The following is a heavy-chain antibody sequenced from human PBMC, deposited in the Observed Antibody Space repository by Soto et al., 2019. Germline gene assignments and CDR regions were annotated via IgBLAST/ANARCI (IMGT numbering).Heavy chain of an antibody. D-gene: IGHD6-13*01. Sequence: EVQLVESGGGLVQPGGSLRLSCAASGFTFSSYSMNWVRQAPGKGLEWVSYISSSTSTIYYADSVKGRFTISRDNAKNSRYLQMNSLRDEDTAVYYCARSGYSSSWWEGGDYWGQGTLVTVSS. V-gene: IGHV3-48*02. CDR1: GFTFSSYS. CDR3: ARSGYSSSWWEGGDY. CDR2: ISSSTSTI. J-gene: IGHJ4*02.